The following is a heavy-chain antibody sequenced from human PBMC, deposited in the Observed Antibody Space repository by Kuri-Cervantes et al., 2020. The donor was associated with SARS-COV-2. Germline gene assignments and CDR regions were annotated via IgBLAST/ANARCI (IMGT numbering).Heavy chain of an antibody. V-gene: IGHV4-39*07. CDR2: IYYSGST. Sequence: ESLKISCTVSGGSISSSSYYWGWIRQPPGKGLEWIGSIYYSGSTYYNPSLKSRVTISVDTSKNQFSLKLSSVTAADTAVYYCARYGLSSSWGIYYYYYYMDVWGKGTTVTVSS. D-gene: IGHD6-13*01. CDR3: ARYGLSSSWGIYYYYYYMDV. J-gene: IGHJ6*03. CDR1: GGSISSSSYY.